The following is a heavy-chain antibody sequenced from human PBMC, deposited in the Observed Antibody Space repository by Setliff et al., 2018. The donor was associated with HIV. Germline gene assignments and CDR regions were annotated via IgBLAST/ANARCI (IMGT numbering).Heavy chain of an antibody. J-gene: IGHJ4*02. D-gene: IGHD3-3*01. CDR3: TGDITEGFFLERASEY. CDR1: GTSIRSRF. V-gene: IGHV4-59*11. CDR2: IYYSGNT. Sequence: SETLSLTCTVSGTSIRSRFWSWIRQPPGKGLEWIGTIYYSGNTNYNPSLKSRVTISVDTSKNQFSLQLSSVTAADTAVYYCTGDITEGFFLERASEYWGQGSLVTVS.